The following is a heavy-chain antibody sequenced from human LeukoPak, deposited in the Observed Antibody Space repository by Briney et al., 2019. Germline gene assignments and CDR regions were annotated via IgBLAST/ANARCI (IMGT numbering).Heavy chain of an antibody. CDR3: AKDRYGDYEYYFDY. V-gene: IGHV3-23*01. J-gene: IGHJ4*02. Sequence: GGSLRLPCAASGFTFKSFAMTWVRPAPGKGLEWVSSLSGAGLRTYYADSVKGRFTISRDNSKNTLYLHMNSLTGDDTAVYYCAKDRYGDYEYYFDYWGQGTLVTVSS. D-gene: IGHD5-12*01. CDR2: LSGAGLRT. CDR1: GFTFKSFA.